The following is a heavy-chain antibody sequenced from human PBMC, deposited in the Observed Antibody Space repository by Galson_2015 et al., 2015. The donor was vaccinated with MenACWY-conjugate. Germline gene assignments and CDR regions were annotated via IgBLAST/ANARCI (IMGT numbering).Heavy chain of an antibody. CDR1: GFSFTNYA. CDR2: IDNYGGST. V-gene: IGHV3-64D*06. Sequence: SLRLSCAAPGFSFTNYAMHWVRQAPGKGLEYVSGIDNYGGSTYYADSVKGSFTISRDNSKNTLYLQMSSLRAEDTAVYYCVKGSDYSNDLTWGQGTLVTVSS. D-gene: IGHD5-18*01. CDR3: VKGSDYSNDLT. J-gene: IGHJ5*02.